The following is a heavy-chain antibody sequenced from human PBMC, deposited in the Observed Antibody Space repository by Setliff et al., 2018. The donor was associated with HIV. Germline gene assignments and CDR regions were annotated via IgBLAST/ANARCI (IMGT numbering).Heavy chain of an antibody. CDR1: DDSVSTFY. CDR2: IHHTGST. Sequence: SETLSLTCTVSDDSVSTFYWNWIRQPPGKGLEWIGFIHHTGSTVSNPSLKCRVTILMDLSRNQLSLHLASVTTADTAVYFCAPGGGVASTYYHDWGQGTQVTVSS. J-gene: IGHJ4*01. D-gene: IGHD3-16*01. V-gene: IGHV4-59*02. CDR3: APGGGVASTYYHD.